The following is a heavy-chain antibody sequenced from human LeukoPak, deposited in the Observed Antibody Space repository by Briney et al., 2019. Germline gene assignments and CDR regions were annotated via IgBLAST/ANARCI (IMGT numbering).Heavy chain of an antibody. CDR2: IIPIFGTG. V-gene: IGHV1-69*05. J-gene: IGHJ4*02. CDR3: ALELPHLDY. D-gene: IGHD1-7*01. CDR1: GGTFISYA. Sequence: SXXVSCKASGGTFISYAISWVRQAPGQGLEWMGGIIPIFGTGNYAQKFQGRGSITTDESTSTAYMELSSLRSEDTAVYYCALELPHLDYWGQGTLVTVSS.